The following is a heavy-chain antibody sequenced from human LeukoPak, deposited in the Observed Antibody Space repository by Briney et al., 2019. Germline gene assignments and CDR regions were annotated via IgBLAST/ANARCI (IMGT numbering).Heavy chain of an antibody. CDR1: GYTFTSYG. D-gene: IGHD4-11*01. V-gene: IGHV1-18*01. J-gene: IGHJ4*02. CDR2: ISAYNGNT. Sequence: GASVKVSCKASGYTFTSYGISWVRQAPGQGLEWMGWISAYNGNTNYAQKLQGRVTMTTDTSTSTAYMELRSLRSDDTAVYYCARDYPHSNPNRNFDYWGQGTLVTVSS. CDR3: ARDYPHSNPNRNFDY.